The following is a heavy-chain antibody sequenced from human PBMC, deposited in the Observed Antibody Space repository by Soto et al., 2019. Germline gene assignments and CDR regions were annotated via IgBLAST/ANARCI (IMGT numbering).Heavy chain of an antibody. CDR1: GYSFTSYW. J-gene: IGHJ6*02. CDR3: ASLPRIVGASYGMDV. V-gene: IGHV5-10-1*01. Sequence: PGESLKISCKGSGYSFTSYWISWVRQMPGKGLEWMGRIDPSDSYTNYSPSFQGHVTISADKSISTAYLQWSSLKASDTAMYYCASLPRIVGASYGMDVWGQGTTVTV. D-gene: IGHD1-26*01. CDR2: IDPSDSYT.